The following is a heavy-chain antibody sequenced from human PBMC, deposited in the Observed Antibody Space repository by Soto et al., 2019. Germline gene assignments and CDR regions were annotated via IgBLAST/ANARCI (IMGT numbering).Heavy chain of an antibody. J-gene: IGHJ4*02. CDR3: ARDNYGGRLDF. CDR2: IYFSGGT. V-gene: IGHV4-31*03. Sequence: QVQLQESGPGLVRPSQTLSLTCIVSGGSVLNGAYYWTWIRQHPGKGLEWIGKIYFSGGTHYNPALKSRLVISIDTSNNPFSLNLSSVTAADTAIYYCARDNYGGRLDFWGQGALVTVSS. CDR1: GGSVLNGAYY. D-gene: IGHD2-15*01.